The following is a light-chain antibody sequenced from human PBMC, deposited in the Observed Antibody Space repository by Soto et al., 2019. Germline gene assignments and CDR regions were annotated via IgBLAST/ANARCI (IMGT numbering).Light chain of an antibody. CDR3: LLSYSGARV. CDR2: DTT. J-gene: IGLJ2*01. Sequence: QAVVTQEPSLTVSPGGTVTLTCGSITGTVTTGHAPYWFQQKPGQAPRTLIYDTTNRHSWTPARFSGSLLGGKAALTLSGAQPEDEAEYYCLLSYSGARVFGGATKLTVL. V-gene: IGLV7-46*01. CDR1: TGTVTTGHA.